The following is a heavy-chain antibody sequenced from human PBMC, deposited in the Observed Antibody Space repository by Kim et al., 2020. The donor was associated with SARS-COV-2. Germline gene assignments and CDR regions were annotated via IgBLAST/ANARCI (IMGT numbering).Heavy chain of an antibody. V-gene: IGHV3-21*01. J-gene: IGHJ5*02. CDR2: ISSSSADI. CDR1: GFTFSRHT. D-gene: IGHD3-10*01. Sequence: GGSLRLSCAASGFTFSRHTMNWVRQAPGKGLEWVSSISSSSADIYYADSVKGRFTISRDNAKNSLYLQMNSLRVEDTAVYYCAREMYGPGNLGIDLWGQGTLVTVSS. CDR3: AREMYGPGNLGIDL.